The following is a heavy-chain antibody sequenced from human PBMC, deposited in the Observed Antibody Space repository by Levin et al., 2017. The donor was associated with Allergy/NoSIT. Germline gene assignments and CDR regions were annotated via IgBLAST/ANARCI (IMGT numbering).Heavy chain of an antibody. J-gene: IGHJ3*02. Sequence: GESLKISCKGSGYSFTSYWIGWVRQMPGKGLEWMGIIYPGDSDTRYSPSFQGQVTISADKSISTAYLQWSSLKASDTAMYYCARRSKYCSSTSCYNGNDAFDIWGQGTMVTVSS. CDR3: ARRSKYCSSTSCYNGNDAFDI. V-gene: IGHV5-51*01. CDR2: IYPGDSDT. D-gene: IGHD2-2*02. CDR1: GYSFTSYW.